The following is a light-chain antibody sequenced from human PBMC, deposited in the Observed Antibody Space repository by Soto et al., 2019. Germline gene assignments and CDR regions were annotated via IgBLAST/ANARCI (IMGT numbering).Light chain of an antibody. CDR2: EVS. J-gene: IGLJ1*01. CDR3: SSYTSTNTLYV. CDR1: SSDVGGFNY. V-gene: IGLV2-14*01. Sequence: QSALTQPASVSGSPGQSITISCTGTSSDVGGFNYVSWYQQHPGKAPKLMIYEVSNRPSGLSTRFSGSKSGNTASLTISGLQAEDEADYYCSSYTSTNTLYVFGTGTNLTVL.